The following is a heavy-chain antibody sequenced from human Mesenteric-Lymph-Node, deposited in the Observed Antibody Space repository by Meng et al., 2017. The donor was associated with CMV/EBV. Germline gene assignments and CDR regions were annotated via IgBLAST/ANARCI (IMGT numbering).Heavy chain of an antibody. J-gene: IGHJ6*02. CDR3: ARSHDSSAYYGDYYGMDV. D-gene: IGHD3-22*01. CDR2: INPNSGGA. V-gene: IGHV1-2*02. Sequence: ASVKVSCKASGYTFTGYYVHWVRQAPGQGLEWMGWINPNSGGANYAQKFQGRVTMTRDTSITTAYMEVRRLRSDDTALYYCARSHDSSAYYGDYYGMDVWGQGTTVTVSS. CDR1: GYTFTGYY.